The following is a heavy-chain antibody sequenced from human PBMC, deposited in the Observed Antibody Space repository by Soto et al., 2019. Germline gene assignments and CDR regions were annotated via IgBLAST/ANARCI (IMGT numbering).Heavy chain of an antibody. CDR2: ISSSSSYI. J-gene: IGHJ4*02. D-gene: IGHD3-10*01. V-gene: IGHV3-21*01. Sequence: GGSLRLSCAASGFTFSSYSMNWVRQAPGKGLEWVSSISSSSSYIYYADSVKGRFTISRDNAKNSLYLQMNSLRAEDTAVYYCARGRITMVRGVIIGLDYWGQGTLVTVSS. CDR1: GFTFSSYS. CDR3: ARGRITMVRGVIIGLDY.